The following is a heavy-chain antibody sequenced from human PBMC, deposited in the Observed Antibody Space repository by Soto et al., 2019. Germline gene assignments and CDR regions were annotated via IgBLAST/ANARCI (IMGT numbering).Heavy chain of an antibody. J-gene: IGHJ6*03. CDR2: IYYSGST. Sequence: SETLSLTCTVSGGSICSYYWSWIRQPPGKGLEWIGYIYYSGSTNYNPSLKSRVTISVDTSKNQFSLKLSSVTAADTAVYYCARTLIEGAAGRANYYYYYMDVWGKGTTVTVSS. CDR3: ARTLIEGAAGRANYYYYYMDV. D-gene: IGHD6-13*01. V-gene: IGHV4-59*01. CDR1: GGSICSYY.